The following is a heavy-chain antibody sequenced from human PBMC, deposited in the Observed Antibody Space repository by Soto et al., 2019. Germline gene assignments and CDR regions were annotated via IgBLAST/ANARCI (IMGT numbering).Heavy chain of an antibody. Sequence: PGGSLILSCAASGFTFSSYGMHWVRQAPGKGLEWVAVISYDGSNKYYADSVKGRFTISRDNSKNTLYLQMNSLRAEDTAVYYCAKAQGITGTTASDYWGQGTLVTVSS. CDR1: GFTFSSYG. CDR2: ISYDGSNK. D-gene: IGHD1-20*01. CDR3: AKAQGITGTTASDY. J-gene: IGHJ4*02. V-gene: IGHV3-30*18.